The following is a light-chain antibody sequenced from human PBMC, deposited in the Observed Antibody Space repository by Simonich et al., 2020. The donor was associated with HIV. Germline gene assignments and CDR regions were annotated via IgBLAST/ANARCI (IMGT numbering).Light chain of an antibody. CDR3: QQYNSYRT. CDR2: VAS. V-gene: IGKV1-5*01. J-gene: IGKJ1*01. Sequence: DIQMTQSPSTLSAHVGDRVTITCRASQSIDNWLAWYQQKPGKAPKLLIYVASSLQSGVPSRFIGSGSWTDFTLPISSLQPEDFATYYCQQYNSYRTFGQGTTVEIK. CDR1: QSIDNW.